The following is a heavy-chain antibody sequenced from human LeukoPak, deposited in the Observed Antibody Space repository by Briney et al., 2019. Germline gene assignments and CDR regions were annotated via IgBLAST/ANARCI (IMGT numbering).Heavy chain of an antibody. CDR1: GFTFSSYA. V-gene: IGHV3-23*01. CDR2: LSGSGGST. D-gene: IGHD6-13*01. CDR3: AILRPGIAAAEHRNPGGY. J-gene: IGHJ4*02. Sequence: GGALRLPCAASGFTFSSYAMRWGGQAAGKGLEWVSALSGSGGSTYYADAVNGRFTTSRDNYKNTLYLQMNSMRAEDTAGYYCAILRPGIAAAEHRNPGGYWGQGTLVTVSS.